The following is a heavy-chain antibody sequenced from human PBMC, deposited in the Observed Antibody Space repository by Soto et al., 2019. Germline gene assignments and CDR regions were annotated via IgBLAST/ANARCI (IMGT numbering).Heavy chain of an antibody. CDR2: ITSNGGST. CDR3: ARAHCTAGSCYYPY. D-gene: IGHD2-15*01. Sequence: GIYLRISCAASGLTFSRYDMHWVRQAPGKKLEYVSAITSNGGSTYYADSVKGRFTISRDNSKNTLYLQMGSLGPEDTAVYYCARAHCTAGSCYYPYWGQGT. J-gene: IGHJ4*02. V-gene: IGHV3-64*02. CDR1: GLTFSRYD.